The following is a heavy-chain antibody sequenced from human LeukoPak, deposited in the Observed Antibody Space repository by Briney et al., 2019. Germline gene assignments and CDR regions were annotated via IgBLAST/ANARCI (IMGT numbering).Heavy chain of an antibody. Sequence: GGSLRLSCAASGFILSDYGMNWGRQVPGKGLEWLTFIRHDGSNKFYAESVKGRFTISRDMSKNTLYLQMNSLTLEDTAIYYCTKEKVAYYTDRWSGLFDTWGQGTLVSVSS. D-gene: IGHD1-26*01. J-gene: IGHJ5*02. CDR1: GFILSDYG. V-gene: IGHV3-30*02. CDR3: TKEKVAYYTDRWSGLFDT. CDR2: IRHDGSNK.